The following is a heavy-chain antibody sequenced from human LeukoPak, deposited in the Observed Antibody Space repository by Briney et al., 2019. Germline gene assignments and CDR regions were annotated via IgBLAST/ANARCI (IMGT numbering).Heavy chain of an antibody. V-gene: IGHV1-69*05. CDR1: GGTFSSYA. CDR3: ASSPLHCCPYSYGYWPAPNFDY. Sequence: SVKVSCTASGGTFSSYAISWVRQAPGQGLEWMGGIIPIFGTANYAQKFQGRVTITTDESTSTAYLELSSLRSEDTAVYYCASSPLHCCPYSYGYWPAPNFDYWGQGTLVTVSS. CDR2: IIPIFGTA. D-gene: IGHD5-18*01. J-gene: IGHJ4*02.